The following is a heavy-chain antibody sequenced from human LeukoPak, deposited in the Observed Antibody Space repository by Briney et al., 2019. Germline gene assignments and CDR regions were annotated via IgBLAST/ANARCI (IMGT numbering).Heavy chain of an antibody. CDR1: GYTLTSYY. J-gene: IGHJ4*02. V-gene: IGHV1-46*01. Sequence: ASVKPSCKASGYTLTSYYMHSVPQAPEQGLVWMGIINPSGGSTSYAQKFQGRVTMSRDTSTSTVYMELSSRRSEDTAVYYCARGRSIAARSHPHDYWGQGTLVTVSS. CDR3: ARGRSIAARSHPHDY. D-gene: IGHD6-6*01. CDR2: INPSGGST.